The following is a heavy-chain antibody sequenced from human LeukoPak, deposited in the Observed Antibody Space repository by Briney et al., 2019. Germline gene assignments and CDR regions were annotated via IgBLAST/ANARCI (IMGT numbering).Heavy chain of an antibody. D-gene: IGHD2-15*01. CDR3: ARLLGYCSGGSCPDDY. CDR2: LYYSGST. Sequence: SETLSLTCTVSGGSISSGSYYWGWIRQPPGKGLEWIGSLYYSGSTYYNPSLKSRVTISVDTSKNQFSLRLSSVTTADTAVYYCARLLGYCSGGSCPDDYWGQGTLVTVSS. J-gene: IGHJ4*02. CDR1: GGSISSGSYY. V-gene: IGHV4-39*07.